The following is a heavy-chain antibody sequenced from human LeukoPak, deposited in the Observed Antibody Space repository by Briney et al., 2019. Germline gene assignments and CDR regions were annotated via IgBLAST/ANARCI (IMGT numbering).Heavy chain of an antibody. Sequence: SETLSLTCTVSGGSISSGDYYWSWIRQPPGKGLEWIGYIYYSGSTYYNPSLKSRVTISVDTSKNQFSLKLSSVTAADTAVYYCARATTLPFYSIYYMDVWGKGTTVTVSS. CDR1: GGSISSGDYY. CDR2: IYYSGST. V-gene: IGHV4-30-4*08. J-gene: IGHJ6*03. D-gene: IGHD4-17*01. CDR3: ARATTLPFYSIYYMDV.